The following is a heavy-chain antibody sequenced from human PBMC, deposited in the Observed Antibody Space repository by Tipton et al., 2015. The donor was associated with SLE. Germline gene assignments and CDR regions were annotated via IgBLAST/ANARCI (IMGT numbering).Heavy chain of an antibody. CDR2: IYYGGGT. V-gene: IGHV4-30-4*08. D-gene: IGHD6-19*01. J-gene: IGHJ6*03. CDR1: GDSISNGDDY. Sequence: TLSLTCTVSGDSISNGDDYWSWIRQPPGKGLEWIGNIYYGGGTYYNPSLKSRVTISVDTSKNQFSLELSSVTAADTAVYYCARETEDTGWIHSRDYIYYYYYVDVWGQGTTVVISS. CDR3: ARETEDTGWIHSRDYIYYYYYVDV.